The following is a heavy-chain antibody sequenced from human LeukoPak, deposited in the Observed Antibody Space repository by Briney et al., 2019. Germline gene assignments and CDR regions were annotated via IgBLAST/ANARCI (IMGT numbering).Heavy chain of an antibody. J-gene: IGHJ6*03. CDR3: ARDSGLWFGDYYYYYMDV. Sequence: PSETLSLTCTVSGYSISSGYYWGWIRQPPGKGLEWIGSIYYSGSTYYNPSLKSRVTISVDTSKNQFSLKLNSVSAADTAVYYCARDSGLWFGDYYYYYMDVWGKGTTVTISS. D-gene: IGHD3-10*01. CDR1: GYSISSGYY. V-gene: IGHV4-38-2*02. CDR2: IYYSGST.